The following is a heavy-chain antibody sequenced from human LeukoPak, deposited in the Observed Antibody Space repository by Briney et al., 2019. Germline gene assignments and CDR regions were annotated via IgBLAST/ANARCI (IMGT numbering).Heavy chain of an antibody. V-gene: IGHV4-59*01. J-gene: IGHJ3*02. CDR3: ARGVGYCSGGSCQDAFDI. CDR2: IYYSGST. D-gene: IGHD2-15*01. CDR1: GGSISSYY. Sequence: PSETLSLTCTVSGGSISSYYWSWIRQPPGKGLEWIGYIYYSGSTNYNPSLKSRVTISVDTSKNQFSLKLSSVTAADTAVYYCARGVGYCSGGSCQDAFDIWGQGTMVTVSS.